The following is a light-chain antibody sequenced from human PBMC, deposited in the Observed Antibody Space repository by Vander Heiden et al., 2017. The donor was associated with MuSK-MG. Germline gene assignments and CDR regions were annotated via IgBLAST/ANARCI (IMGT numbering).Light chain of an antibody. CDR3: QQSDRTPYT. J-gene: IGKJ2*01. CDR2: AAS. Sequence: SPSSLSASVGDRVTITCRASQTISSYLHWYQQKPGKAPNLLISAASSLQSGVPSRFNGNGSGTDFTLTISSLQPEDFATYYCQQSDRTPYTFGQGTKLEIK. V-gene: IGKV1-39*01. CDR1: QTISSY.